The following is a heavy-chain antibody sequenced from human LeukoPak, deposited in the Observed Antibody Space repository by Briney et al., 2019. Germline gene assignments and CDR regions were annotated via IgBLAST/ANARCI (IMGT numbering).Heavy chain of an antibody. CDR2: ISYDGSNK. D-gene: IGHD6-19*01. J-gene: IGHJ4*02. CDR1: GFTFNNYG. V-gene: IGHV3-30*18. Sequence: PGGSLRLSRAASGFTFNNYGMRWVRQAPGKGLEWVAVISYDGSNKNYADSVKGRFTISRDNSKNTLYLQMNSLRTEDTAVFYCAKDRDSNGWYGEFDYWGQGTLVTVSS. CDR3: AKDRDSNGWYGEFDY.